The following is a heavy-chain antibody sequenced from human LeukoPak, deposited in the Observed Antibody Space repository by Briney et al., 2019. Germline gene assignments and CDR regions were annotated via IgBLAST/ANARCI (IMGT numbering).Heavy chain of an antibody. Sequence: GGTLRLSCAASGFTVSSNYMSWVRQAPGKGLEWVSVIYSGGSTYYADSVKGRFTISRDNSKNTLYLQMNSLRAEDTAVYYCARDMRVGATTYTDYWGQGTLVTVSS. D-gene: IGHD1-26*01. CDR2: IYSGGST. CDR3: ARDMRVGATTYTDY. V-gene: IGHV3-66*01. J-gene: IGHJ4*02. CDR1: GFTVSSNY.